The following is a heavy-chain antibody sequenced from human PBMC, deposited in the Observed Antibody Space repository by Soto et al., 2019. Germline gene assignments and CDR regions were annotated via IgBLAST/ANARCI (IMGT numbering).Heavy chain of an antibody. CDR3: ATALGELSPESYAY. Sequence: QEQLVESGGGVVQPGRSLRLSCAASGFTFSSYAMHWVRQAPGKGLEWVAVISYDGSEKYHADSVKGRFTISGDNSKNALNLQLTRLRADDTAVYYLATALGELSPESYAYWGQGTLISASS. J-gene: IGHJ4*02. V-gene: IGHV3-30*03. CDR2: ISYDGSEK. D-gene: IGHD3-16*02. CDR1: GFTFSSYA.